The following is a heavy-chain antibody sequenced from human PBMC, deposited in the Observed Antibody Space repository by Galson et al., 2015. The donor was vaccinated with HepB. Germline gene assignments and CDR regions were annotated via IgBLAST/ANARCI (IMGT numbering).Heavy chain of an antibody. V-gene: IGHV1-3*01. CDR2: INAGNGST. D-gene: IGHD3-10*01. CDR1: GYIFADFA. J-gene: IGHJ4*02. Sequence: SVKVSCKASGYIFADFAMHWVRQAPGQRLEWMGYINAGNGSTRYSQNLQGRVTITRDTSATTHYMEVSSLRSEDTAIYYCARGQGSGSYLIDSWGQGTLVTVSS. CDR3: ARGQGSGSYLIDS.